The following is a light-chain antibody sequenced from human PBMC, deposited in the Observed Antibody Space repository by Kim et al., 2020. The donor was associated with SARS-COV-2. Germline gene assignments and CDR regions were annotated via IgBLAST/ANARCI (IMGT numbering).Light chain of an antibody. CDR2: AAS. V-gene: IGKV1-39*01. Sequence: ASVGDRVTITCRASQSISSYLNWYQQKPGKAPKLLIYAASSLQSGVPSRFSGSGSGTDFTLTISSLQPEDFATYYCQQSYSTLGTFGQGTKVDIK. CDR1: QSISSY. J-gene: IGKJ1*01. CDR3: QQSYSTLGT.